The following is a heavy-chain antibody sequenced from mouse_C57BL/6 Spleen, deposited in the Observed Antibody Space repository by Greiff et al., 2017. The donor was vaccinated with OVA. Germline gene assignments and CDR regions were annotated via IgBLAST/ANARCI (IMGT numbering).Heavy chain of an antibody. CDR3: ASYDEGGAMDY. CDR2: IYPGSGST. D-gene: IGHD2-14*01. J-gene: IGHJ4*01. Sequence: QVHVKQPGAELVKPGASVKMSCKASGYTFTSYWITWVKQRPGQGLEWIGDIYPGSGSTNYNEKFKSKATLTVDTSSSTAYMQLSSLTSEDSAVYYCASYDEGGAMDYWGQGTSVTVSS. V-gene: IGHV1-55*01. CDR1: GYTFTSYW.